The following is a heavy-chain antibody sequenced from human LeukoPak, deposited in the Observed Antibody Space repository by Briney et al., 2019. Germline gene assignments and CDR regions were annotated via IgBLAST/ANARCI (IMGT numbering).Heavy chain of an antibody. CDR3: ARIRSRWGRFLGWFHGEAFDL. V-gene: IGHV4-39*07. J-gene: IGHJ3*01. CDR2: IYYSGST. CDR1: GGSISSNSYY. D-gene: IGHD3-3*01. Sequence: SETLSLTCAVSGGSISSNSYYWGWIRQPPGKGLEWIGSIYYSGSTYYNPSLKSRVTVSVDTSKNEFSVNLKSVTAADTAFYYCARIRSRWGRFLGWFHGEAFDLWGQGTKVTVSS.